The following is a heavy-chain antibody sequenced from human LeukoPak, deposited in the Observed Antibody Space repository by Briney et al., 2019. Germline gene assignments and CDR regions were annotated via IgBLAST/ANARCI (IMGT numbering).Heavy chain of an antibody. Sequence: PGGSLRLSCAASGFTFSSYAMHWVRQAPGKGLEWVAFIRYDGSNKYHADSVEGRFTISRDNSKNTLYLQMNSLRAEDTAVYHCARDSSTYYYGSGSYGGSVGYWGQGTLVTVSS. CDR1: GFTFSSYA. J-gene: IGHJ4*02. D-gene: IGHD3-10*01. CDR3: ARDSSTYYYGSGSYGGSVGY. CDR2: IRYDGSNK. V-gene: IGHV3-30*02.